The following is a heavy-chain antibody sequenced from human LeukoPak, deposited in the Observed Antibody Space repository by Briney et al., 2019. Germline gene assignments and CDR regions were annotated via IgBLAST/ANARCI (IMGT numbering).Heavy chain of an antibody. V-gene: IGHV3-33*08. CDR1: GFSVSNKY. Sequence: GGSLRLSCAASGFSVSNKYMNWVRQAPGKGLEWVAVIWYDGSNKYYADSVKGRFTISRDNSKNTLYLQMNSLRAEDTAVYYCARNYGGNLNYWGQGTLVTVSS. D-gene: IGHD4-23*01. J-gene: IGHJ4*02. CDR2: IWYDGSNK. CDR3: ARNYGGNLNY.